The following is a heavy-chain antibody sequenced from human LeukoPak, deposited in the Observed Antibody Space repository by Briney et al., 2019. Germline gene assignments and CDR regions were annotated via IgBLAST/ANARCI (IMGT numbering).Heavy chain of an antibody. J-gene: IGHJ4*02. CDR1: GFTFSSYA. V-gene: IGHV3-33*08. CDR2: IWYDGSNK. CDR3: ARDLGDYSNYLDY. D-gene: IGHD4-11*01. Sequence: PGRSLRLSCAASGFTFSSYAMHWVRQAPGKELEWVAVIWYDGSNKYYADSVKGRFTISRDNSKNTLYLQMNSLRAEDTAVYYCARDLGDYSNYLDYWGQGTLVTVSS.